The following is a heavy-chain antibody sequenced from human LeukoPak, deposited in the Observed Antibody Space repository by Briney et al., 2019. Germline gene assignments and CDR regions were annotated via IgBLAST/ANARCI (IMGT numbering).Heavy chain of an antibody. D-gene: IGHD3-22*01. J-gene: IGHJ3*02. CDR3: ARGYYYDNSGYPDALDI. CDR1: GGSISPYY. Sequence: SETLSLTCTVPGGSISPYYWSWIRQPPGKGLEWIGYIYYNGITSYKPSLKGRVTISVDTSKKNFALKLSSVTDADTAVYYCARGYYYDNSGYPDALDIWGQGTMVTVSS. CDR2: IYYNGIT. V-gene: IGHV4-59*01.